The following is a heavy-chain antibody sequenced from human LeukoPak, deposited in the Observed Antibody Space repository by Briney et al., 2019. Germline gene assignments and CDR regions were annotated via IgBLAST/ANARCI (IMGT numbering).Heavy chain of an antibody. CDR2: ISYDGSNK. V-gene: IGHV3-30*03. CDR3: ARSAAMIVVVDY. CDR1: GFTFSSYG. D-gene: IGHD3-22*01. J-gene: IGHJ4*02. Sequence: GGSLRLSCAASGFTFSSYGMHWVRQAPGKGLEWVAVISYDGSNKYYADSVKGRFTISRDNSKNTLYLQMNSLRAEDTAVYYCARSAAMIVVVDYWGQGTLVTVSS.